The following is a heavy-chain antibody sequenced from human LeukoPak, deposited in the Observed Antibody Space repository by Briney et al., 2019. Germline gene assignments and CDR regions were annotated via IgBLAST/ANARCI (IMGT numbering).Heavy chain of an antibody. CDR3: ATYRSGWSLDY. CDR2: IKQDGSEK. CDR1: GFTFSSYW. Sequence: GGSLRLSCVASGFTFSSYWMTWVRQAPGKGLEWVANIKQDGSEKYYVDSVKGRFTISRDNSKNSLYLKMNSLRAEDTAVYYCATYRSGWSLDYWGQGTLVTVSS. D-gene: IGHD6-19*01. V-gene: IGHV3-7*02. J-gene: IGHJ4*02.